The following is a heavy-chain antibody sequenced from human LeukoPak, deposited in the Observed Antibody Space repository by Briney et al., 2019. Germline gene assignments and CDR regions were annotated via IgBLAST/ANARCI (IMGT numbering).Heavy chain of an antibody. CDR1: GFTFSSYA. J-gene: IGHJ6*02. Sequence: PGGSVRLSCAASGFTFSSYAMHWVRQAPGKGLEWVAVISYDGSNKYYADSVKGRFTISRDNSKNTLYLQMNRLRAEDTAVYYCARVKGYCSSTSCRTYYYYGMDVWGQGTTVTVSS. D-gene: IGHD2-2*01. CDR2: ISYDGSNK. CDR3: ARVKGYCSSTSCRTYYYYGMDV. V-gene: IGHV3-30-3*01.